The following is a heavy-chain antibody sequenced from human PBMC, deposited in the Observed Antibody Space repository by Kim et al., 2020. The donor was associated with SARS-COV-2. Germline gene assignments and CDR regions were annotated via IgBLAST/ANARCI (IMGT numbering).Heavy chain of an antibody. CDR3: ARGSNDGDPSILYYYYGMDV. CDR1: GFTFSSYG. J-gene: IGHJ6*02. V-gene: IGHV3-33*01. Sequence: GGSLRLSCAASGFTFSSYGMHWVRQAPGKGLEWVAVIWYDGSNKYYADSVKGRFTISRDNSKNTLYLQMNSLRAEDTAVYYCARGSNDGDPSILYYYYGMDVWGQGTTVTVSS. D-gene: IGHD4-17*01. CDR2: IWYDGSNK.